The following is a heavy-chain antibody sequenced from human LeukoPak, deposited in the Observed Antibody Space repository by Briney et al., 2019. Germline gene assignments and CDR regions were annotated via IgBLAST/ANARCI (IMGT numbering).Heavy chain of an antibody. CDR1: GYTFTGYY. CDR2: INPNSGGT. D-gene: IGHD3-9*01. CDR3: ARESSPIRYFDWLPRTSDAFDI. Sequence: ASVKVSCEASGYTFTGYYMHWVRQAPGQGLEWMGWINPNSGGTNYAQKFQGRVTMTRDTSISTAYMELSRLRSDDTAVYYCARESSPIRYFDWLPRTSDAFDIWGQGTMVTVSS. J-gene: IGHJ3*02. V-gene: IGHV1-2*02.